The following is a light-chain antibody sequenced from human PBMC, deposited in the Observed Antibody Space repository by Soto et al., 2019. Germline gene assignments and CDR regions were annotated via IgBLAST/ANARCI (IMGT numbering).Light chain of an antibody. CDR1: SSNIGNNY. Sequence: QSVLTQPPSVSAAPGQTGTISCSGSSSNIGNNYGSWYQQLPGTAPKLLIYDNNKRPSGIPDRFSGYKSGTSATLGITGLKTGDEADYYCGTWDSSLSLYVFGTGTSSPS. CDR2: DNN. V-gene: IGLV1-51*01. CDR3: GTWDSSLSLYV. J-gene: IGLJ1*01.